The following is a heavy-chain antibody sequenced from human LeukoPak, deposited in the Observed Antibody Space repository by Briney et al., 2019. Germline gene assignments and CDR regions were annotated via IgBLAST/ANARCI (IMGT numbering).Heavy chain of an antibody. J-gene: IGHJ5*02. V-gene: IGHV3-21*01. CDR1: GFTFSSYS. D-gene: IGHD2-2*01. Sequence: PGGSLRLSCAAFGFTFSSYSMNWVRQAPGKGLEWVSSISRSSSYIYYADSVKGRFTISRDNAKNSLYLQMNSLRAEDTAVYYCAREVLVVVPAAVPAIWFDPWGQGTLVTVSS. CDR2: ISRSSSYI. CDR3: AREVLVVVPAAVPAIWFDP.